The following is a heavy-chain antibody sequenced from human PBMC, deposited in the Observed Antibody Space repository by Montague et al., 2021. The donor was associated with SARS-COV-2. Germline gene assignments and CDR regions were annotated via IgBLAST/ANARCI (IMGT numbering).Heavy chain of an antibody. J-gene: IGHJ5*02. CDR1: GGSISSSSYY. CDR3: ARHCVVRGVSAGWFDP. V-gene: IGHV4-39*01. Sequence: SGTLSLTCTVSGGSISSSSYYWGWIRQPPGKGLEWIGSIYYSGSTYYNPSLKSRVTISVDTSKNQFSLKLSSVTAADTAVYYCARHCVVRGVSAGWFDPWGQGTLVTVSS. CDR2: IYYSGST. D-gene: IGHD3-10*01.